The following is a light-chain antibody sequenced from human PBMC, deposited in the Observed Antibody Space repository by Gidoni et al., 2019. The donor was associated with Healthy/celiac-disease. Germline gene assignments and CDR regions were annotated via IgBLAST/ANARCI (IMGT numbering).Light chain of an antibody. Sequence: SSELTPDPAVSVALGQTVRIKCQGDSLRSYYASWYQQKPGQAPVLVIYGKNNRPSGIPDQFSGSSSGNTASLTITGAQAEDAADYYCNSRDSSGNHHVVFGGGTKLTVL. CDR3: NSRDSSGNHHVV. J-gene: IGLJ2*01. V-gene: IGLV3-19*01. CDR2: GKN. CDR1: SLRSYY.